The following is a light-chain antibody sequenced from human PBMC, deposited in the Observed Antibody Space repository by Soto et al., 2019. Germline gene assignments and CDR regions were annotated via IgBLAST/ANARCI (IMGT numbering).Light chain of an antibody. V-gene: IGKV3-20*01. Sequence: EIVLTQSPGTLSLSPGERATLSCRASQSIYRNFVAWYQQRPGQAPRLLISGASTRSTGIPDRFTGSVSGTDFTLTISRLEPEDFAVYYCQQYGATPWTFVQGTKV. J-gene: IGKJ1*01. CDR2: GAS. CDR3: QQYGATPWT. CDR1: QSIYRNF.